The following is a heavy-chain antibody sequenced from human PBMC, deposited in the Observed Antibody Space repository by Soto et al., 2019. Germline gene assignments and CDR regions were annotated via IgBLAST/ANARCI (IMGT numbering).Heavy chain of an antibody. V-gene: IGHV4-34*01. CDR1: GGSFSGYS. CDR3: ARARFDSWSHIYYGLDV. D-gene: IGHD3-3*01. J-gene: IGHJ6*02. CDR2: INHSGTT. Sequence: SETLSLTCAVYGGSFSGYSWTWLRQPPGKGLEWIGEINHSGTTDYNPALKSRVTMSADTSKNQFSLRMTPVTAADTAVYYCARARFDSWSHIYYGLDVWGQGTTVTVSS.